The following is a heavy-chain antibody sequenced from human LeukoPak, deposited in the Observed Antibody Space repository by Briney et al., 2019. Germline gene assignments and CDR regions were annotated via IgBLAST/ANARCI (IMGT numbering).Heavy chain of an antibody. V-gene: IGHV3-30*02. Sequence: GGSLRLSCAASGFTFSSYGMHWVRQAPGKGLEWVAFIRYDGSNKYYADSVKGRFTISRDNSKNTLYLQMNSLRAEDTAVYYCARDHGYSSSWYLVQYYYYMDVWGKGTTVTVSS. CDR3: ARDHGYSSSWYLVQYYYYMDV. D-gene: IGHD6-13*01. J-gene: IGHJ6*03. CDR2: IRYDGSNK. CDR1: GFTFSSYG.